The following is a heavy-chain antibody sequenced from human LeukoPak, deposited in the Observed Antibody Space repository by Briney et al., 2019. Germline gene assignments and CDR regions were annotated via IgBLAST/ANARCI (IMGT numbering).Heavy chain of an antibody. Sequence: ASVKVSCKASGYTCTSYGISWVRQAPGQGLEWMGWISAYNGNTNYAQKLQGRVTMTTDTSTSTAYMELRSLRSDDTAVYYCARDQAYSGYDYPLNYWGQGTLVTVSS. V-gene: IGHV1-18*01. CDR1: GYTCTSYG. CDR2: ISAYNGNT. D-gene: IGHD5-12*01. CDR3: ARDQAYSGYDYPLNY. J-gene: IGHJ4*02.